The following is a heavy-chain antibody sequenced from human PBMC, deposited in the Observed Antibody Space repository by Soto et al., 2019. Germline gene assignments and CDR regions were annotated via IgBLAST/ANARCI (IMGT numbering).Heavy chain of an antibody. CDR2: FYTSGNT. Sequence: PSETLSLTCTVSGGSVSSYYWSWIRQPAGKGLEWIGRFYTSGNTNYNPSLKSRVTMSLDTSKNQFSLKLSSVTAADTAVYFCASDSTGWFDTWGQGTLVTVSS. D-gene: IGHD7-27*01. V-gene: IGHV4-4*07. CDR1: GGSVSSYY. J-gene: IGHJ5*02. CDR3: ASDSTGWFDT.